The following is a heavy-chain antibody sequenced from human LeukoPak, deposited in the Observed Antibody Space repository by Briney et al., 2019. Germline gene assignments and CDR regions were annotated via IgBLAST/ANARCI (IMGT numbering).Heavy chain of an antibody. Sequence: PSETLSLTCTVSGGSISSYYWSWIRQPPGKGLEWIGYIYYSGSTNYNPPLKSRVTVSVDTSKNQFSLKLSSVTAADTAVYYCARQFGEGTLDYWGQGTLVTVSS. D-gene: IGHD3-3*01. J-gene: IGHJ4*02. CDR3: ARQFGEGTLDY. CDR1: GGSISSYY. CDR2: IYYSGST. V-gene: IGHV4-59*08.